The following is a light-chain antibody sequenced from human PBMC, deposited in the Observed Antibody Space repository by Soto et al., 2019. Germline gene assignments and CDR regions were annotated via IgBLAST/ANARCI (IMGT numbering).Light chain of an antibody. CDR1: SSDIGRYNY. Sequence: QSALTQPASVSGTPGQSITVSCIGTSSDIGRYNYVSWYQQHPGRAPKLIIRDVSSRPSGVPTRFSGSKSGNSASLTISGRQVEDEAYYFCSSYASSNAQLFGGGTKLTVL. V-gene: IGLV2-14*03. J-gene: IGLJ2*01. CDR2: DVS. CDR3: SSYASSNAQL.